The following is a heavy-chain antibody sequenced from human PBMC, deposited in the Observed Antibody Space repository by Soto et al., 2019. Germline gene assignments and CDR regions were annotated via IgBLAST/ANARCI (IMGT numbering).Heavy chain of an antibody. V-gene: IGHV3-66*01. Sequence: PGGSLRLSCAASGFTVSSNYMSWVRQAPGKGLEWVSVIYSGGSTYYADSVKGRFTISRDNSKNTLYLQMNSLRAEDTAVYYCARDRDYYDSQWHGAFDIWGQGTMVTVS. CDR1: GFTVSSNY. J-gene: IGHJ3*02. CDR3: ARDRDYYDSQWHGAFDI. D-gene: IGHD3-22*01. CDR2: IYSGGST.